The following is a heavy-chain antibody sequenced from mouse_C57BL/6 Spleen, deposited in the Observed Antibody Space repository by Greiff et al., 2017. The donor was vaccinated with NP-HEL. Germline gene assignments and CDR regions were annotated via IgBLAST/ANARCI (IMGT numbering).Heavy chain of an antibody. CDR1: GFTFSSYT. CDR3: ARNDGYYEGWFAY. CDR2: ISGGGGNT. D-gene: IGHD2-3*01. Sequence: DVMLVESGGGLVKPGGSLKLSCAASGFTFSSYTMSWVRQTPEKRLEWVATISGGGGNTYYPDSVKGRFTISRDNAKNTLYLQMSSLRSEDTALYYCARNDGYYEGWFAYWGQGTLVTVSA. V-gene: IGHV5-9*01. J-gene: IGHJ3*01.